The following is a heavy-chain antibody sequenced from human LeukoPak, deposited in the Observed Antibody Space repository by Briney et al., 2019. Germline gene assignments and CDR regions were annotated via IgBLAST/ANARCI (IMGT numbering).Heavy chain of an antibody. Sequence: GGSLRLSCAASGFTFSSYAMHWVRQAPGKGLEWVAVLSYDGSNKYYADSVKGRFTISRDNSKNTLYLQMNSLRAEDTAVYYCARDRDWFDPWGQGTLVTVSS. CDR1: GFTFSSYA. J-gene: IGHJ5*02. V-gene: IGHV3-30-3*01. CDR3: ARDRDWFDP. CDR2: LSYDGSNK.